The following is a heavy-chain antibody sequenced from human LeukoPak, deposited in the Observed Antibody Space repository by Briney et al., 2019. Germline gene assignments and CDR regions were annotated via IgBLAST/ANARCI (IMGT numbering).Heavy chain of an antibody. CDR3: ARTTKYSFDI. Sequence: GGSLRLSCVASGXTFSDYWMSWVRQAPGKGLEWVAHIKHDASEKYYVDSVKGRFTISRDNAKNSLYLSMNSLRSEDTAVYYCARTTKYSFDIWGQGTMVTVSS. V-gene: IGHV3-7*04. CDR2: IKHDASEK. CDR1: GXTFSDYW. D-gene: IGHD2/OR15-2a*01. J-gene: IGHJ3*02.